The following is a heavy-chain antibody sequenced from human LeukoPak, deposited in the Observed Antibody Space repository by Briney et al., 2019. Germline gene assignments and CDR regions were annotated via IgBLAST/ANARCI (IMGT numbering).Heavy chain of an antibody. J-gene: IGHJ6*02. CDR3: AKYVSAKGPPYALDV. CDR2: ISASGGST. V-gene: IGHV3-23*01. CDR1: EFTFSSYA. Sequence: PGGSLRLSCAASEFTFSSYAMQWVRQAPGKGLEWVSGISASGGSTWYEDSVKGRFTISRDNSENTLYLQMNSLRDEDTAVYYCAKYVSAKGPPYALDVWGQGTTVTVSS. D-gene: IGHD2/OR15-2a*01.